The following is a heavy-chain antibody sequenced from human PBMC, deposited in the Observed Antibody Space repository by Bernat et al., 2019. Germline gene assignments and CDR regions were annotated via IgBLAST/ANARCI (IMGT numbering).Heavy chain of an antibody. V-gene: IGHV4-39*01. J-gene: IGHJ5*02. CDR2: IFFSGST. Sequence: QLQLQESGPGLVTPSETLSLTCTVSGASISSMSYYWGWIRQSPGRGLEWIGTIFFSGSTFYNPSLKSRVTISVDTSKNQFSLTLTSVTATDTSVYYCARHYREDGSVSWGQGTLVTVSS. D-gene: IGHD1-26*01. CDR3: ARHYREDGSVS. CDR1: GASISSMSYY.